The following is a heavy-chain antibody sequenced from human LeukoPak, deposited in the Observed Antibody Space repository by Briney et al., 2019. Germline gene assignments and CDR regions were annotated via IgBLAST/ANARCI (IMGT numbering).Heavy chain of an antibody. J-gene: IGHJ6*03. CDR3: ARDRTGQQLISRKEYYYRDV. CDR2: IRYDGSNK. CDR1: GFTFSSYG. Sequence: HPGGSLRLSCAASGFTFSSYGMHWVRQAPGKGLEGVAFIRYDGSNKYYADSVKGRFTISRDNSKNTLYLQMNSLRAEDTAVYYCARDRTGQQLISRKEYYYRDVWGKGTTVTISS. D-gene: IGHD4-11*01. V-gene: IGHV3-30*02.